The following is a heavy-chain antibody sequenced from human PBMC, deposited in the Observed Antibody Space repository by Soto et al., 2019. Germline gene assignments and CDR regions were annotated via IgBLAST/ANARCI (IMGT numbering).Heavy chain of an antibody. J-gene: IGHJ6*02. V-gene: IGHV4-59*01. CDR1: GGSISSYY. D-gene: IGHD6-6*01. CDR2: IYYSGST. Sequence: PSETLSLTCTVSGGSISSYYWSWIRQPPGKGLEWIGYIYYSGSTNYNPSLKSRVTISVDTSKNQFSLKLSSVTAADTAVYYCARSAARLYYYYGMDVWGQGTTVTVSS. CDR3: ARSAARLYYYYGMDV.